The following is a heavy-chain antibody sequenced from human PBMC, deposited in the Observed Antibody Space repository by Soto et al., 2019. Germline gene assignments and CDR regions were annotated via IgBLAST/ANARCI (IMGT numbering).Heavy chain of an antibody. J-gene: IGHJ4*02. V-gene: IGHV3-30*18. CDR2: ISYDGSNE. CDR1: GFTFSSYG. CDR3: AKGFYYGTGSYYDY. Sequence: QVQLVESGGGVVQPGRSLRLSCAASGFTFSSYGLHWVRQAPGKGLEWVAVISYDGSNEYHADSVKGRFTISRDNSKNTLYLQMNSLRAEDTAVYYCAKGFYYGTGSYYDYWGQGTLVTVSS. D-gene: IGHD3-10*01.